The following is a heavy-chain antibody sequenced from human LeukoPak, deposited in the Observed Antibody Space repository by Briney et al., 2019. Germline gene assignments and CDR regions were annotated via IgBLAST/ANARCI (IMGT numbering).Heavy chain of an antibody. J-gene: IGHJ4*02. CDR3: ATLGYCSSTSCYRDIDY. CDR2: IIPIFGTA. CDR1: GGTFSSYA. V-gene: IGHV1-69*13. D-gene: IGHD2-2*01. Sequence: SVKVSCKASGGTFSSYAISWVRQAPGQGLEWMGGIIPIFGTANYAQKFQGRVTITADESTSTAYMELSSLRSEDTAVYYCATLGYCSSTSCYRDIDYWGQGTLVTVSS.